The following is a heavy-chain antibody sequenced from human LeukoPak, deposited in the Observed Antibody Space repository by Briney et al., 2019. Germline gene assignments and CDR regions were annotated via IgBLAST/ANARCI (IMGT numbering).Heavy chain of an antibody. CDR3: ARGLSAMGYFDY. Sequence: GGSLRLSCAASGFTFSSYWMSWVRQAPGKGLEWVANIKQDGSEKYYVDSVRGRLTIARDNARNSLYLHMNSLRAEDTAVYYCARGLSAMGYFDYWGQGTLVTVSS. CDR1: GFTFSSYW. J-gene: IGHJ4*02. D-gene: IGHD3-16*01. CDR2: IKQDGSEK. V-gene: IGHV3-7*01.